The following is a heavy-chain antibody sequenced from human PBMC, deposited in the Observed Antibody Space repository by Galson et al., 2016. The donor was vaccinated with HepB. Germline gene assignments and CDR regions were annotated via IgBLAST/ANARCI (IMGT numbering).Heavy chain of an antibody. CDR2: ISSSSATI. D-gene: IGHD6-19*01. V-gene: IGHV3-48*04. Sequence: SLRLSCAASGFSFSTYTMNWVRQAPGKGLEWVASISSSSATIYYVDSVKGRFAVSRDNAKNSVYLQMNSLRVEDTDVYYCTRDGALPGGWVWIDPCGQGTLVIVSS. CDR3: TRDGALPGGWVWIDP. J-gene: IGHJ5*02. CDR1: GFSFSTYT.